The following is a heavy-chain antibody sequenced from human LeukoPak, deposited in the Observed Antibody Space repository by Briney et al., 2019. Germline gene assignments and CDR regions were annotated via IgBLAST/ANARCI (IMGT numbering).Heavy chain of an antibody. Sequence: GGSLRLSCAASGFTFSSYGMHWVRQAPGKGLEWVAVISYDGSNKYYADSVKGRFTISRGNSKNTLYLQMNSLRAEDTAVYYCAKNTATAMFDYWGQGTLVTVSS. CDR2: ISYDGSNK. J-gene: IGHJ4*02. CDR1: GFTFSSYG. CDR3: AKNTATAMFDY. V-gene: IGHV3-30*18. D-gene: IGHD5-18*01.